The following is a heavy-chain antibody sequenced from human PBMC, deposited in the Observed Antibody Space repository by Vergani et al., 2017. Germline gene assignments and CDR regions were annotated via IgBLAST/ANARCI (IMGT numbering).Heavy chain of an antibody. Sequence: EVQLLESGGGLVQPGGSLRLSCAASVFTFSSYAMSWVRQAPGKGLEWVSAISGSGGSTYYADSVKGRFTISRDNSKNTLYLQMNSLRAEDTAVYYCAKDISGWDGAQHWGQGTLVTVSS. CDR3: AKDISGWDGAQH. J-gene: IGHJ4*02. V-gene: IGHV3-23*01. CDR2: ISGSGGST. D-gene: IGHD6-19*01. CDR1: VFTFSSYA.